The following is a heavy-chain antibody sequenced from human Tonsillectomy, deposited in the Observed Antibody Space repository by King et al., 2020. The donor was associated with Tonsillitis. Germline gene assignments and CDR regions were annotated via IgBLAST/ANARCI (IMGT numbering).Heavy chain of an antibody. CDR2: IYWNDDK. V-gene: IGHV2-5*01. Sequence: TLKESGPTLVKPTQTLTLTCTFSGFSLSTSGVGVGWIRQPPGKALEWLALIYWNDDKRYSPSLKSRLTITKDTSKNHVVLTMTNMDPVDTATYYCAHSVTYYDFWSGYYFAFDIWGQGTMVTVSS. CDR3: AHSVTYYDFWSGYYFAFDI. J-gene: IGHJ3*02. CDR1: GFSLSTSGVG. D-gene: IGHD3-3*01.